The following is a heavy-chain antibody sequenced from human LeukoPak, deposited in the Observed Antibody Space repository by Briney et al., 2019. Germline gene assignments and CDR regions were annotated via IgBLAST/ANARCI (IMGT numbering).Heavy chain of an antibody. J-gene: IGHJ4*02. V-gene: IGHV4-34*01. CDR1: GGSFSGYY. CDR3: ARAQHDYGDYVDY. Sequence: SETLSLTCAVYGGSFSGYYWSWIRQPPGKGLEWIGEINHSGSTNYNPSLKSRVTISVDTSKNRFSLKLSSVTAADTAVYYCARAQHDYGDYVDYWGQGTLVTVSS. CDR2: INHSGST. D-gene: IGHD4-17*01.